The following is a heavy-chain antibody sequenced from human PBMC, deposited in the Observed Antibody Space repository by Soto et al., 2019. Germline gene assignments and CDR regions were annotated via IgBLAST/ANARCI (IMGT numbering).Heavy chain of an antibody. CDR1: GFTFTSSA. CDR2: IVVGSGNT. Sequence: SVKVSCKASGFTFTSSAMQWVRQARGQRLEWIGWIVVGSGNTNYAQKFQERVTITRDMSTSTAYMELSSLRSEDTAVYYCAAATAVAGTLRFDYWGQGTLVTVSS. D-gene: IGHD6-19*01. J-gene: IGHJ4*02. CDR3: AAATAVAGTLRFDY. V-gene: IGHV1-58*02.